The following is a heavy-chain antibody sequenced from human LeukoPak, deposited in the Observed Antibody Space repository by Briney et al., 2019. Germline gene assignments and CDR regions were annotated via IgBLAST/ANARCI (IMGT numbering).Heavy chain of an antibody. J-gene: IGHJ4*02. CDR3: AKRRDIVVVVAARDYFDY. D-gene: IGHD2-15*01. CDR1: GFTFSDYY. V-gene: IGHV3-11*01. Sequence: PGGSLRLSCAASGFTFSDYYMSWIRQAPGKGLEWVSYISSSGSTIYYADSVKGRFTISRDNSKNTLYLQMNSLRAEDTAVYYCAKRRDIVVVVAARDYFDYWGQGTLVTVSS. CDR2: ISSSGSTI.